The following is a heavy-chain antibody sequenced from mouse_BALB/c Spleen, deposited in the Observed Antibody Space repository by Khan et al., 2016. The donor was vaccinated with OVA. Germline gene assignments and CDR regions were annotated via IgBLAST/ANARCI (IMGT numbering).Heavy chain of an antibody. CDR3: AIGNYYGYYFDY. J-gene: IGHJ2*01. D-gene: IGHD1-1*01. V-gene: IGHV3-2*02. CDR2: ISYSGST. Sequence: EVQLQESGPGLVKPSQSLYLTCTVTGYSITNYYAWNWIRQLPENKLEWMGYISYSGSTNYNQSLKSQITFTRDTSKNQFYLQLNSVTTEDTATYYCAIGNYYGYYFDYWGQGTTLTVSS. CDR1: GYSITNYYA.